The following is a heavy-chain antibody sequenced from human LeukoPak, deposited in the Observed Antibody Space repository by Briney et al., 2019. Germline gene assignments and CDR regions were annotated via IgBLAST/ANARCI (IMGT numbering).Heavy chain of an antibody. D-gene: IGHD3-22*01. V-gene: IGHV4-59*01. J-gene: IGHJ5*02. CDR2: IYYSGST. CDR1: GGSFSSYY. CDR3: ARIAGDYYDSSGYYPNWFDP. Sequence: SETLSLTCTVSGGSFSSYYWSWIRQPPGKGLEWIGYIYYSGSTNYNPSLKSRVTISVDTSKNQFSLKLSSVTAADTAVYCCARIAGDYYDSSGYYPNWFDPWGQGTLVTVSS.